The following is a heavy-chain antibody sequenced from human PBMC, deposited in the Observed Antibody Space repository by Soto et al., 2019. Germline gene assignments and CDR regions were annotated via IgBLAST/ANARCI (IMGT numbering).Heavy chain of an antibody. Sequence: QVQLQQWGAGLLRPSETLSLTCAVYGGSFRDFYWSWLRQTPEKGLEGIGEINHSGDTKYNPSLESRVTISVDTSKNQFSLKVNFVTPADTAVYYCARTGGMDVWGPGATVTVSS. CDR3: ARTGGMDV. J-gene: IGHJ6*02. CDR2: INHSGDT. CDR1: GGSFRDFY. V-gene: IGHV4-34*01.